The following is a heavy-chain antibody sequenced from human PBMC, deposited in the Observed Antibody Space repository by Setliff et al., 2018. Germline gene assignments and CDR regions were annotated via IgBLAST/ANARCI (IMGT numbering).Heavy chain of an antibody. Sequence: GSLRLSCAASGFTFSSYWMSWVRQAPGKGLEWVANIKQDGSEKYHADSVKGRFTISRDNAKNSLYLQMTSLRAEDTAVYYCAREPTVTTLDYWGQGTLVTVSS. V-gene: IGHV3-7*01. CDR1: GFTFSSYW. J-gene: IGHJ4*02. D-gene: IGHD4-4*01. CDR2: IKQDGSEK. CDR3: AREPTVTTLDY.